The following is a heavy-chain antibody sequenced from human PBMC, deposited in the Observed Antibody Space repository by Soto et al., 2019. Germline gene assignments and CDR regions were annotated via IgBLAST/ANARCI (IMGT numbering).Heavy chain of an antibody. CDR3: AILPTGTTYAGDY. CDR2: INHSVST. J-gene: IGHJ4*02. Sequence: PSDTLSLTCAIYGGSLSGYYWSWIRQPPGKGLEWIGEINHSVSTNYNPSLKSRVTISVDTSKNQFSLKLSSVTAADTAVYYCAILPTGTTYAGDYWDQGTMGIVS. V-gene: IGHV4-34*01. D-gene: IGHD4-17*01. CDR1: GGSLSGYY.